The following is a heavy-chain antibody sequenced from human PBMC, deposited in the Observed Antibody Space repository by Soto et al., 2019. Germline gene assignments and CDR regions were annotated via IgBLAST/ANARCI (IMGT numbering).Heavy chain of an antibody. CDR2: IYSGGST. D-gene: IGHD3-22*01. CDR1: GFTVSSNY. Sequence: QPGGSLRLSCAASGFTVSSNYMSWVRQAPGKGLEWVSVIYSGGSTYYADSVKGRFTISRDNSKNTLYLQMNSLRAEDTAVYYCASTNPHYYDSSGLDAFDIWGQGTMVTVSS. CDR3: ASTNPHYYDSSGLDAFDI. V-gene: IGHV3-53*01. J-gene: IGHJ3*02.